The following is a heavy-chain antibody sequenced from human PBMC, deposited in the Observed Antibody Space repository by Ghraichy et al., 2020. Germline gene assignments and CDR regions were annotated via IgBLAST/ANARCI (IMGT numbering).Heavy chain of an antibody. CDR3: AKATAVAGTAKSFDY. J-gene: IGHJ4*02. CDR1: GFTFSSYA. V-gene: IGHV3-23*01. CDR2: ISGSGGDT. Sequence: GSLRLSCAASGFTFSSYAMTWVRQAPGKGLEWVSSISGSGGDTYYADSVKGRFTISRYNSKNTQNLQMNSLRVEDTAVYYCAKATAVAGTAKSFDYWGQGTLVTVSS. D-gene: IGHD6-19*01.